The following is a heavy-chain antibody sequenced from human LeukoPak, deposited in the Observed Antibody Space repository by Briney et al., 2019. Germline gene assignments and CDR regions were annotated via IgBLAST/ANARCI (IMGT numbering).Heavy chain of an antibody. J-gene: IGHJ4*02. V-gene: IGHV3-30-3*01. Sequence: PGRSLRLSCAASGFTFSSYAMHWVRQAPGKGLEWVAVISYDGSNKYYADSVKGRFTISRDNSKNTLYLQMNSLRAEDTAVYYCASIAVAGTGNWGQGTLVTVSS. CDR3: ASIAVAGTGN. CDR1: GFTFSSYA. D-gene: IGHD6-19*01. CDR2: ISYDGSNK.